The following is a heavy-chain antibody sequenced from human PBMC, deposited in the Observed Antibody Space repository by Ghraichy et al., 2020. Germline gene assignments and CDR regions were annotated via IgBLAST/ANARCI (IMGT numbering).Heavy chain of an antibody. CDR3: ARRGDYGRAFLDY. D-gene: IGHD4-17*01. CDR1: GDSISSYY. J-gene: IGHJ4*02. V-gene: IGHV4-4*09. Sequence: SETLSLTCTVSGDSISSYYWNWIRQTPGRGLEWIANIRPGGSTNYNPSLKSRVTLSVDTSLNHFSLMLKSVTAADTAVYYCARRGDYGRAFLDYWGQGLLVSVSS. CDR2: IRPGGST.